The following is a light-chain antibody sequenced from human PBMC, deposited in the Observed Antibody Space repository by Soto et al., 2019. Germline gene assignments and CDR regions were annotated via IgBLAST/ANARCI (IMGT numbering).Light chain of an antibody. J-gene: IGLJ1*01. Sequence: QSVLTQPRSVSGSPGQSVTISCTGSSSDVGGYNYVSWYQQQPGKAPKLLIYDVTIRTAGVSDRFSGSKSGNTASLTISGLQAEDDGDYYCCSYAGTYTFFVFGTGTKLTVL. CDR3: CSYAGTYTFFV. CDR1: SSDVGGYNY. CDR2: DVT. V-gene: IGLV2-11*01.